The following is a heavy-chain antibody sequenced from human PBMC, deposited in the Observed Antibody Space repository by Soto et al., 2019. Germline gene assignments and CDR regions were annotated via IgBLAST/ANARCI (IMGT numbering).Heavy chain of an antibody. CDR3: ARVRDSGLYYFDY. CDR1: GFTFSNYD. V-gene: IGHV3-13*01. CDR2: ISTAGNT. J-gene: IGHJ4*02. Sequence: EVQLVESGGDLVQPGGSLRLSCAASGFTFSNYDMHWVRQATGKGLEWVSTISTAGNTYSPGSVKGRFTISRENAKNSLYLQMNSLRVDDTAVYYCARVRDSGLYYFDYWGRGTLVTVSS. D-gene: IGHD2-21*01.